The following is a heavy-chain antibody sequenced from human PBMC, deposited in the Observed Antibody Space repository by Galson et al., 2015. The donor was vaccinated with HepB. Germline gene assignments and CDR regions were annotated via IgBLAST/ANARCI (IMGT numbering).Heavy chain of an antibody. CDR3: ARDQGDDYVNYYYYHGLDV. Sequence: SLRLSCAASEFTVSSNHMSWVRQAPGEGLEWVAIIYSGGNTSYADSVKGRFTISRAKSKNTLYLQMNSLGLEDTAVYYCARDQGDDYVNYYYYHGLDVWGQGTTVTVSS. V-gene: IGHV3-66*02. CDR1: EFTVSSNH. D-gene: IGHD5-24*01. CDR2: IYSGGNT. J-gene: IGHJ6*02.